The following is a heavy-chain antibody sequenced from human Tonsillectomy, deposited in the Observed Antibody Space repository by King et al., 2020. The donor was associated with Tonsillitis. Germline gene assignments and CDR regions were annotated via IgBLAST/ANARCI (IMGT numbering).Heavy chain of an antibody. J-gene: IGHJ6*03. CDR2: VYYSGST. V-gene: IGHV4-59*01. D-gene: IGHD3-3*01. CDR3: ARGQNPLCWSGYGRGRWEGDYYYMDV. Sequence: QLQESGPGLVKPSETLSLTCSVSGGSISGYYWSWIRQPPGTGLEWIGYVYYSGSTIYNPSLKSRVTISVDMSKNQFSLKLSSVTAADTAVYYCARGQNPLCWSGYGRGRWEGDYYYMDVWGTGTTVTVSS. CDR1: GGSISGYY.